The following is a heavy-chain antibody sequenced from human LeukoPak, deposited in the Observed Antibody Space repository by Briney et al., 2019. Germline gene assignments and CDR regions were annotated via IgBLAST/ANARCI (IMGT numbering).Heavy chain of an antibody. V-gene: IGHV3-74*01. CDR3: ASDSYSTSWYWSFDF. CDR2: INGDGSSA. Sequence: PGGSLRLSCAASGFTFSSYWMHWVRQVPGKGLVWVSRINGDGSSAFDADSVKGRFTISRDNAKNTVYLQMNSLRAEDTAVYYCASDSYSTSWYWSFDFWGRGTQVTVSS. D-gene: IGHD6-13*01. CDR1: GFTFSSYW. J-gene: IGHJ2*01.